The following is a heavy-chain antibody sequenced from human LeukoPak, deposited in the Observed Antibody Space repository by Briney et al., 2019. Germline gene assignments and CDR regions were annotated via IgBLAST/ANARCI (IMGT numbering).Heavy chain of an antibody. D-gene: IGHD3-22*01. CDR1: GGSFSGYY. Sequence: SETLSLTCAVYGGSFSGYYWSWIRQPPGKGLEWIGEINHSGSTNYNPSLKSRVTISVDTSKNQFSLKLSSVTAADTAVYYCARAFTGSGYYYDAFDIWGQGTMVTVSS. J-gene: IGHJ3*02. V-gene: IGHV4-34*01. CDR3: ARAFTGSGYYYDAFDI. CDR2: INHSGST.